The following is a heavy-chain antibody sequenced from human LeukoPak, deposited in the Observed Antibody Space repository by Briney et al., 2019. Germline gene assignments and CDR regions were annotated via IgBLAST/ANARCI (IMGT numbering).Heavy chain of an antibody. CDR2: LNPNSGGT. CDR1: GYTFTGYY. J-gene: IGHJ4*02. V-gene: IGHV1-2*02. CDR3: ARVPAAMGFDY. D-gene: IGHD2-2*01. Sequence: ASVKVSCKASGYTFTGYYMHWVRQAPGQGLEWMGWLNPNSGGTNYAQKFQGRVTMTRDTSISTAYMELSRLTSDDTAVYYCARVPAAMGFDYWGQGTLVTVSS.